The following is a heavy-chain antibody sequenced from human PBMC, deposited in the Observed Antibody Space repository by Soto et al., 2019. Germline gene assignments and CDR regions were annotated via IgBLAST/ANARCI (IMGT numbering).Heavy chain of an antibody. D-gene: IGHD3-10*01. Sequence: QVHRVRSGAEVKKPGASVKVSGKASGSTFTSYDINWVRQVAGQGLEGMGWMNPKSGDTAYAQEFQGRVTMSRNTSISIAYMELSSLRPADTAVYYCARGLKMLRVFGLKTYYYYYMDVWGKGTTVTLSS. CDR1: GSTFTSYD. J-gene: IGHJ6*03. CDR2: MNPKSGDT. V-gene: IGHV1-8*01. CDR3: ARGLKMLRVFGLKTYYYYYMDV.